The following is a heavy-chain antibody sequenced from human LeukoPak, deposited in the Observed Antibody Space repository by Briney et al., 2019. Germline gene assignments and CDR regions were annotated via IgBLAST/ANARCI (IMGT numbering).Heavy chain of an antibody. CDR1: GFTFTDFW. CDR3: ARGRGSWYGVYFDY. Sequence: GGSLRLSCAAAGFTFTDFWMSWVRQAPGKGPEWVANIKRDGSEKYYVDSVKGRFTISRDNAKNSLYLQLKSLRTEDTAVYYCARGRGSWYGVYFDYWGQGSLVTVSS. CDR2: IKRDGSEK. V-gene: IGHV3-7*01. J-gene: IGHJ4*02. D-gene: IGHD6-13*01.